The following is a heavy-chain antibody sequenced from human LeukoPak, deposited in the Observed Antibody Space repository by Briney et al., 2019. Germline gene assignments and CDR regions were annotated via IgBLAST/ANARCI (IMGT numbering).Heavy chain of an antibody. CDR1: GYTFTSYA. V-gene: IGHV7-4-1*02. Sequence: KISCKASGYTFTSYAMNWVRQAPGQGLEWMGWINTNTGNPTYAQGFTGRFVFSLDTSVSTAYLQISSLKAEDTAVYYCARDSRQWLVPYYGMDVWGQGTTVTVSS. CDR2: INTNTGNP. D-gene: IGHD6-19*01. CDR3: ARDSRQWLVPYYGMDV. J-gene: IGHJ6*02.